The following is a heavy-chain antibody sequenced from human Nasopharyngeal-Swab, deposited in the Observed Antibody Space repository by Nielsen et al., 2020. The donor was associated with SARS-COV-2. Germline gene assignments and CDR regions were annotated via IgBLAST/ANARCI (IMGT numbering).Heavy chain of an antibody. J-gene: IGHJ4*02. V-gene: IGHV3-33*01. D-gene: IGHD1-26*01. CDR3: ARDPPSSIVGATSSGDY. Sequence: WIRQPPGKGLECVAVIWYDGSNKYYADSVKGRFTISRDNSKNTLYLQMNSLRAEDTAVYYCARDPPSSIVGATSSGDYWGQGTLVTVSS. CDR2: IWYDGSNK.